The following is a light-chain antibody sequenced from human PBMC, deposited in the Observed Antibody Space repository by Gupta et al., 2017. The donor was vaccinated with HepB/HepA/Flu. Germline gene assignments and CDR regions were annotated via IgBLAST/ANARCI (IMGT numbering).Light chain of an antibody. Sequence: GDRVTITCRASQGISNFLACYQQRPGKIPKLLIFAASTSLAGFPSRFSGSGFGTDFTLTISSLQPEDVATYYCQKYYSAPWTFGQWTKVEIK. V-gene: IGKV1-27*01. CDR3: QKYYSAPWT. J-gene: IGKJ1*01. CDR1: QGISNF. CDR2: AAS.